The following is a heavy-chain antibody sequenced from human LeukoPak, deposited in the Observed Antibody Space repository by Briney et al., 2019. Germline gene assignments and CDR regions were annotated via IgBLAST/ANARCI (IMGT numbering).Heavy chain of an antibody. Sequence: SETLSLTCAVYGGSFSGYYWSWIRQPPGKGLEWIGEINHSGSTNYNPSPKSRVTISVDTSKNQFSLKLSSVTAADTAVYYCARGPRGIVVVNNWFDPWGQGTLVTVSS. J-gene: IGHJ5*02. D-gene: IGHD3-22*01. CDR2: INHSGST. CDR1: GGSFSGYY. V-gene: IGHV4-34*01. CDR3: ARGPRGIVVVNNWFDP.